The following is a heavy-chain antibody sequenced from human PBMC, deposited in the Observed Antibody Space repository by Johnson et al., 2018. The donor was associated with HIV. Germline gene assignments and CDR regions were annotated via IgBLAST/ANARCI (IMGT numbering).Heavy chain of an antibody. J-gene: IGHJ3*01. V-gene: IGHV3-7*05. CDR2: IKQDGSEK. Sequence: MQLVESGGGLVQPGGSLRLSCAASGFTFSSYWMSWVRQAPGKGLEWVANIKQDGSEKYYVDSVKGRFTISRDTAKNSLYLQMNSLRAEDTAVYYCARDDDVKAFDVWGQGTMVTFSS. D-gene: IGHD1-1*01. CDR1: GFTFSSYW. CDR3: ARDDDVKAFDV.